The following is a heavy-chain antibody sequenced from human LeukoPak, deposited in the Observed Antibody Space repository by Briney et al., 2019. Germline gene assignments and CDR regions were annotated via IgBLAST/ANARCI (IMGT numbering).Heavy chain of an antibody. J-gene: IGHJ4*02. Sequence: SETLSLTCTVSGGSFSGYYWSWVRQPPGKGLEWIGYMYYSGTTNYNPSLKSRVTISLDTSRNQFSLKLRSVTAADTAVYFCARAGGSCSGDCYTFDCWGQGTLVTVSS. CDR1: GGSFSGYY. CDR2: MYYSGTT. CDR3: ARAGGSCSGDCYTFDC. V-gene: IGHV4-59*01. D-gene: IGHD2-21*02.